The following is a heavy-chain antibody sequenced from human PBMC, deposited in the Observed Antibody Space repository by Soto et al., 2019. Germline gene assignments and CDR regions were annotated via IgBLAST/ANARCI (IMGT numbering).Heavy chain of an antibody. CDR3: AREPVYYDSSGYYYYYYGMDV. Sequence: ASVKVSCKASGYTFTSYAMHWVRQAPGQRLEWMGRINAGNGNTKYSQKFQGRVTITRDTSASTAYMELSSLRSEDTAVYYCAREPVYYDSSGYYYYYYGMDVWGQGTTVTVSS. V-gene: IGHV1-3*01. CDR2: INAGNGNT. CDR1: GYTFTSYA. J-gene: IGHJ6*02. D-gene: IGHD3-22*01.